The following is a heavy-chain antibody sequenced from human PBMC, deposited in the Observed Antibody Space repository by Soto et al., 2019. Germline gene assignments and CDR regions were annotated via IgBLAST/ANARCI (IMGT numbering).Heavy chain of an antibody. CDR2: ISGSGGST. D-gene: IGHD5-18*01. J-gene: IGHJ4*02. CDR3: FARGYSYGNESVDY. V-gene: IGHV3-23*01. CDR1: GFTFSSYA. Sequence: EVQLLESGGGLVQPGGSLRLSCAASGFTFSSYAMSWVRQAPGKGLEWVSAISGSGGSTYYADSVKGRFTISRDNSKNTLYLQMNSLRAEDTAVYYCFARGYSYGNESVDYWGQGTLVTVSS.